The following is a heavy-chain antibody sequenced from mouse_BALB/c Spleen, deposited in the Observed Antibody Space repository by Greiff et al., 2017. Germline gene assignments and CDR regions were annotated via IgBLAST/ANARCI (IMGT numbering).Heavy chain of an antibody. CDR3: ARWAYGNPYYYAMDY. V-gene: IGHV5-17*02. CDR1: GFTFSSFG. J-gene: IGHJ4*01. Sequence: EVQGVESGGGLVQPGGSRKLSCAASGFTFSSFGMHWVRQAPEKGLEWVAYISSGSSTIYYADTVKGRFTISRDNPKNTLFLQMTSLRSEDTAMYYCARWAYGNPYYYAMDYWGQGTSVTVSS. CDR2: ISSGSSTI. D-gene: IGHD2-10*02.